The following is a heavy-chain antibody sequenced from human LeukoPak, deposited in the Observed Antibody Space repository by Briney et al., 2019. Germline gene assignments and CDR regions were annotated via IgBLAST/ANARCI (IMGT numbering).Heavy chain of an antibody. V-gene: IGHV3-23*01. CDR2: ISGSGGST. Sequence: PGGSLRLSCAASGFTFSSYAMSWVRQAPGKGLEWVSAISGSGGSTYYADSVKGRFTISRDNSKNTLYLQMNSLRAEDTAVYYRAKEPSRYSSGWYVDYWGQGTLVTVSS. CDR3: AKEPSRYSSGWYVDY. CDR1: GFTFSSYA. J-gene: IGHJ4*02. D-gene: IGHD6-19*01.